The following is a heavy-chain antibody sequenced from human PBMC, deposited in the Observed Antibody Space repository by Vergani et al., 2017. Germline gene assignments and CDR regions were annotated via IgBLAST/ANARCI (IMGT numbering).Heavy chain of an antibody. D-gene: IGHD3-22*01. CDR3: TRVWYYVSIAYWAY. CDR1: GYTFTSYY. Sequence: QVQLVQSGAEVKKPGASVKVSCKASGYTFTSYYMYWVRQAPGQGLEWMGIINPSGGSTSYAQKFQGRVTMTRDTSTSTVYIELSILRSEDTAVYYCTRVWYYVSIAYWAYLGQGTLVTVSS. J-gene: IGHJ4*02. CDR2: INPSGGST. V-gene: IGHV1-46*03.